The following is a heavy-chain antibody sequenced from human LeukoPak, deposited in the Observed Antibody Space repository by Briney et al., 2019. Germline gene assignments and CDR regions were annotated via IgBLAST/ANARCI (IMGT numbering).Heavy chain of an antibody. J-gene: IGHJ4*02. V-gene: IGHV4-59*01. CDR1: GGSLSSYF. CDR2: IYYSGST. Sequence: PSETLSLTCTVSGGSLSSYFWGWLRQPPGKGLEWIAYIYYSGSTNYNPPLKSRVTISVDTSKNQFSLKLSSVTAADTAVYYCARQPSSWFTSFDSWGQGTLVTVSS. CDR3: ARQPSSWFTSFDS. D-gene: IGHD6-13*01.